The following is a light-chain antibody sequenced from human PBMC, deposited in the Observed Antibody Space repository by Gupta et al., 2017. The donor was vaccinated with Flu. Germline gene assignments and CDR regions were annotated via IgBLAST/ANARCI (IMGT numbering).Light chain of an antibody. J-gene: IGKJ2*01. CDR2: MGS. Sequence: IVMTQSPLSLPVTPGEPASISCKSSQILLLSDGYDYLAWFLQKPGQSPHLPIHMGSRRASGVPDRFRGSGSGTNFTLKLSRVEAEDVGVYYCRQSVQTPYTFGQGTKLDIK. CDR3: RQSVQTPYT. V-gene: IGKV2-28*01. CDR1: QILLLSDGYDY.